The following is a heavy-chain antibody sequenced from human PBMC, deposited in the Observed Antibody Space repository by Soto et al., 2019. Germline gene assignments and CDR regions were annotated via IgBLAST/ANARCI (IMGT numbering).Heavy chain of an antibody. Sequence: SVKVSCKASGGTFSSYAISWVRQAPGQGLEWMGGIIPIFGTANYAQKFQGRVTITADESTSTAYMELSSLRSEDTAVYYCATERALGYYYYGMDVWGQGTTVTVSS. J-gene: IGHJ6*02. CDR1: GGTFSSYA. CDR3: ATERALGYYYYGMDV. V-gene: IGHV1-69*13. CDR2: IIPIFGTA.